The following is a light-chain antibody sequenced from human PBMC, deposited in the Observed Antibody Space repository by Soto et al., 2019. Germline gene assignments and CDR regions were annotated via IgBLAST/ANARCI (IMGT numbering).Light chain of an antibody. CDR2: SNH. J-gene: IGLJ2*01. CDR3: AGWDDSLNGVI. CDR1: GSNIGSNT. V-gene: IGLV1-44*01. Sequence: QSLLTQPPSASGTPGQRVIISCSGSGSNIGSNTVNWYQQLPGTAPKLLIFSNHQRPSGVPDRFSGSKSGTSVSLAISGLQSEDEADYYCAGWDDSLNGVIFGGGTKLTVL.